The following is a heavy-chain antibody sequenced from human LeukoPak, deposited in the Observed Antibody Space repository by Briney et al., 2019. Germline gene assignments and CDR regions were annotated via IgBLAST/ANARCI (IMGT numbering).Heavy chain of an antibody. V-gene: IGHV4-38-2*02. CDR2: IYPSGST. CDR3: ARAYFSSWYMNWFDP. CDR1: GGSISSGYY. J-gene: IGHJ5*02. D-gene: IGHD6-13*01. Sequence: SETLSLTCTVSGGSISSGYYWGWIRQPPGKGLEWIGSIYPSGSTYYYPSLKSRVTISLDTSKNQFSLKLSSVTAADTAVYYCARAYFSSWYMNWFDPWGQGTLVTVSS.